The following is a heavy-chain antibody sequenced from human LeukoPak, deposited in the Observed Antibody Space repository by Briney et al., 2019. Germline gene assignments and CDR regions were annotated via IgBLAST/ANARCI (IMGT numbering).Heavy chain of an antibody. CDR1: GFSFSNSG. CDR3: ARDAWYSRGWHWTFDY. Sequence: PGGSLRLSCATSGFSFSNSGMHWVRQAPGKGLEWVAIIWYDGSEKYYADSVKGRFTISRDNSESTLYLQMNSLRAEDTAVYYCARDAWYSRGWHWTFDYWGRGTLVTVSS. J-gene: IGHJ4*02. CDR2: IWYDGSEK. D-gene: IGHD6-19*01. V-gene: IGHV3-33*01.